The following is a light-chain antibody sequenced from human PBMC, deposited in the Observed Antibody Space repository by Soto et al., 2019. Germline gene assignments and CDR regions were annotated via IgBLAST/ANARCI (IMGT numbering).Light chain of an antibody. CDR2: EVS. CDR1: SSDVGSYNS. J-gene: IGLJ1*01. Sequence: QSVLTQPPSVSGSPGQSVTISCTGTSSDVGSYNSVSWYQQPPGTVPKLMIYEVSNRPSGVPDRFSGSKCGNTASLTISGLQAEDEADYYCSSYTTSNTYVFGTGTKLTVL. CDR3: SSYTTSNTYV. V-gene: IGLV2-18*02.